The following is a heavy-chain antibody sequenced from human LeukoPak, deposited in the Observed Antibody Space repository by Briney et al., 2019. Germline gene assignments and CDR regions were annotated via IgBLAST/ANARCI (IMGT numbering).Heavy chain of an antibody. Sequence: SETLSLTCTVSGASISSSSYYWGYFRQPPGKGLEWIGEINHSGSTNHNPSLKRRVTISVDTSKNQISLKLSSVTAADTAVYYCARETNYYFDYWGQGNLVTVSS. J-gene: IGHJ4*02. CDR2: INHSGST. V-gene: IGHV4-39*07. CDR3: ARETNYYFDY. D-gene: IGHD2-8*01. CDR1: GASISSSSYY.